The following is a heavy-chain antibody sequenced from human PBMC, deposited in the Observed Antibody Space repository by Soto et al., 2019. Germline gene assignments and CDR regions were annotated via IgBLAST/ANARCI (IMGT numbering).Heavy chain of an antibody. Sequence: QVQLVQSGAEVEKPGASVKVSCKASGYTFTTYDFNWVRQAPGHGLEWMGWMNPDTGNTGYAQKCKGRVTMTRDNSISTAFMALSGLTAEDTAVYYCARALGYSSTSRLDLWGQGTLVTVSS. CDR3: ARALGYSSTSRLDL. V-gene: IGHV1-8*01. J-gene: IGHJ4*02. D-gene: IGHD6-19*01. CDR1: GYTFTTYD. CDR2: MNPDTGNT.